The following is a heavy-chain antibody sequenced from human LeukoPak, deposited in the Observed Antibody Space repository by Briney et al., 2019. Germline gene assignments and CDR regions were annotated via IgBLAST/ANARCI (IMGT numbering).Heavy chain of an antibody. CDR2: INTNTGNP. V-gene: IGHV7-4-1*02. J-gene: IGHJ4*02. CDR3: ASGYSSGWYDY. Sequence: HRASVKVSCKASGYTFTGYYMHWVRQAPGQGLEWMGWINTNTGNPTYAQGFTGRFVFSLDTSVSTAYLQISSLKAEDTAVYYCASGYSSGWYDYWGQGTLVTVSS. D-gene: IGHD6-19*01. CDR1: GYTFTGYY.